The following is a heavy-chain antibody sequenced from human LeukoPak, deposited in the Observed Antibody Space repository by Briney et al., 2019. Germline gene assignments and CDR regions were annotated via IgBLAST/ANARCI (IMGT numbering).Heavy chain of an antibody. CDR2: INPNSGGT. V-gene: IGHV1-2*02. CDR1: GYIFTGYY. Sequence: ASVKVSCKASGYIFTGYYMHWMRQAPGQGLEWMGWINPNSGGTNYAQKFQGRVTMTRDTSISTAYMEVSRLRSDDTAVYYCARVFQKQLADYWGQGTLVTVSS. D-gene: IGHD6-13*01. J-gene: IGHJ4*02. CDR3: ARVFQKQLADY.